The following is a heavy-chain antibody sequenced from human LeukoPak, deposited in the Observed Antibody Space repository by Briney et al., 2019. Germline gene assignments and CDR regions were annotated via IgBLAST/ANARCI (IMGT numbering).Heavy chain of an antibody. CDR2: INPNSGGT. Sequence: ASVKVSCKASGYTFTSYYMHWVRQAPGQGLEWMGWINPNSGGTNYAQKFQGRVTMTRDTSISTAYMELSRLRSDDTAVYYCARLRGSYYPLGYWGQGTLVTVSS. D-gene: IGHD1-26*01. J-gene: IGHJ4*02. CDR3: ARLRGSYYPLGY. CDR1: GYTFTSYY. V-gene: IGHV1-2*02.